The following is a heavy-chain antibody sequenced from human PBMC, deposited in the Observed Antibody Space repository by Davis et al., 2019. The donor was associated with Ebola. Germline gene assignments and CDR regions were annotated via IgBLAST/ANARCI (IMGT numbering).Heavy chain of an antibody. V-gene: IGHV3-23*01. CDR2: ISGSGGST. CDR3: AKDLGHPVTFSSSSDFPDY. Sequence: GESLKISCAASGFTFSSYAMSWVRQAPGKGLEWVSAISGSGGSTYYADSVKGRFTISRDNSKNTLYLQMNSLRAEDTAVYYCAKDLGHPVTFSSSSDFPDYWGQGTLVTVSS. D-gene: IGHD6-6*01. J-gene: IGHJ4*02. CDR1: GFTFSSYA.